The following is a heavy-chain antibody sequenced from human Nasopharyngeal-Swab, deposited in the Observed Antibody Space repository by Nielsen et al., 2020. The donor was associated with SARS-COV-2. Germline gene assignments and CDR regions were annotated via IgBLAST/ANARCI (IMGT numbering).Heavy chain of an antibody. CDR2: IWYDGSNK. J-gene: IGHJ4*02. Sequence: GGSLRLSCAASGLTFSSYGMHWVRQAPGKGLEWVAVIWYDGSNKYYADSVKGRFTISRDNSKNTLYLQMNSLRAEDTAVYYCARASSGWYSPDYWGQGTLVTVSS. V-gene: IGHV3-33*01. CDR3: ARASSGWYSPDY. CDR1: GLTFSSYG. D-gene: IGHD6-19*01.